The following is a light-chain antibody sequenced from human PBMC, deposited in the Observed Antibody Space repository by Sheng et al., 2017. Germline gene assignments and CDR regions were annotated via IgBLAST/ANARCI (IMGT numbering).Light chain of an antibody. CDR3: LLSIGSGIRV. CDR2: NRE. J-gene: IGLJ1*01. Sequence: QTVVTQEPSFSVSPGGTVTLTCGFSSGSVYPTNYPAWYQLTPGQPPRPLIYNRETRSSGVPDRFSGSILGTKAALTIAGAQADDESDYYCLLSIGSGIRVFGPGTKVTVL. CDR1: SGSVYPTNY. V-gene: IGLV8-61*01.